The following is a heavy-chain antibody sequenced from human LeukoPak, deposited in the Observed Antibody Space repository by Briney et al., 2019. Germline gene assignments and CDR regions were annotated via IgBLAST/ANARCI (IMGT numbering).Heavy chain of an antibody. CDR1: GFTFSSYS. CDR3: ARDPPGTD. V-gene: IGHV3-48*01. CDR2: ISSSSSTI. Sequence: GGSLRLSCAASGFTFSSYSMNWVRQAPGKGLEWVSYISSSSSTIYYADSVKGRFTISRDNAKNSLYLQMNSLRAEDTAVYYCARDPPGTDSGEGTLVTDSS. D-gene: IGHD3/OR15-3a*01. J-gene: IGHJ4*02.